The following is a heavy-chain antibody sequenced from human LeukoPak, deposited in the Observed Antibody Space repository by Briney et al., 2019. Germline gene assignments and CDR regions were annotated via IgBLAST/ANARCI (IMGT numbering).Heavy chain of an antibody. Sequence: ASVKVSCKASGYTFTSYGISWVRQAPGQGLEWMGWISAYNGNTNYAQKLQGRVTMTTDTSTSTAYMELRSLRSDDTAVYYCARVQASGWYGNYYYYMDVWGKGTTVTVSS. CDR1: GYTFTSYG. V-gene: IGHV1-18*01. J-gene: IGHJ6*03. CDR3: ARVQASGWYGNYYYYMDV. CDR2: ISAYNGNT. D-gene: IGHD6-19*01.